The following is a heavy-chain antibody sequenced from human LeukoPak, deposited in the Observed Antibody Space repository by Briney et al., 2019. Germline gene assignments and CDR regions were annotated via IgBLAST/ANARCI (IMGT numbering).Heavy chain of an antibody. CDR3: ASTYYDFWSGCYYFDY. CDR2: ISSGGRTI. J-gene: IGHJ4*02. V-gene: IGHV3-48*03. CDR1: GFTFSSYE. Sequence: GGSLRLSCAASGFTFSSYEMNWVRQAPGKGLEWVSYISSGGRTIYYKDSLKGRFTISRDNAKNSLYLQMNSLRAEDTAVYYCASTYYDFWSGCYYFDYWGQGTLVTVSS. D-gene: IGHD3-3*01.